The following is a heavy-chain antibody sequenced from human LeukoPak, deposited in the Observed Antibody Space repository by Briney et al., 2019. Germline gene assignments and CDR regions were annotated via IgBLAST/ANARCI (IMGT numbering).Heavy chain of an antibody. CDR2: IYTSGST. Sequence: PSETLSLTCTVSGGSISSGSYYWSWIRQPAGKGLEWIGRIYTSGSTNYNPSLKSRVTISVDTSKNQFSLKLSSVTAADTAVYYCARETSGSGSPFYYYYYYMDVWGKGTTVTISS. J-gene: IGHJ6*03. V-gene: IGHV4-61*02. CDR3: ARETSGSGSPFYYYYYYMDV. D-gene: IGHD3-10*01. CDR1: GGSISSGSYY.